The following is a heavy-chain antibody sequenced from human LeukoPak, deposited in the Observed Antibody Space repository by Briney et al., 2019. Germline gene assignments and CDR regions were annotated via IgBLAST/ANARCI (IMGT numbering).Heavy chain of an antibody. CDR3: ARLNPLEHLFSFYFDS. CDR2: VYSSGGT. CDR1: GDSMTKNY. V-gene: IGHV4-4*07. D-gene: IGHD3-3*01. Sequence: PSETLSLTCTVSGDSMTKNYWNWIRQTAGEGLEWIGRVYSSGGTNYNPSLKSRVTISVDKSKSQFSLNLSSVTASDTSLYYCARLNPLEHLFSFYFDSWGQGILATVSS. J-gene: IGHJ4*02.